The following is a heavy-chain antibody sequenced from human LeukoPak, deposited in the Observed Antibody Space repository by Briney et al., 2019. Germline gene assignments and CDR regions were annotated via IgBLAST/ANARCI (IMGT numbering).Heavy chain of an antibody. D-gene: IGHD3-22*01. CDR3: ARLDSSGYGDAFDI. Sequence: GESLKISCKGSGYSFTTSYIGWVRQMPGKGLEWMGIIYPGDSDTRYSPSFQGQVTISADKSISTAYLQWSSLKASDTAMYYCARLDSSGYGDAFDIWGQGTMLIVSS. J-gene: IGHJ3*02. V-gene: IGHV5-51*01. CDR2: IYPGDSDT. CDR1: GYSFTTSY.